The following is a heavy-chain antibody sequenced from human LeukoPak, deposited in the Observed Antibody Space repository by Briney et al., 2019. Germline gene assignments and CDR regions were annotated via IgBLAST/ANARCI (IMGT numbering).Heavy chain of an antibody. CDR3: ARVLHAPYLIDS. J-gene: IGHJ4*02. CDR1: DSSITSTYY. D-gene: IGHD2-8*01. CDR2: VFRLQTVRT. V-gene: IGHV4-38-2*02. Sequence: SETLSLTCTVSDSSITSTYYWAWFRQPPGKGLEWVATVFRLQTVRTVNSPSLESRVTLSLDPSQSRFSLNLTSVTAADTALYFCARVLHAPYLIDSWGQGTLVTVSS.